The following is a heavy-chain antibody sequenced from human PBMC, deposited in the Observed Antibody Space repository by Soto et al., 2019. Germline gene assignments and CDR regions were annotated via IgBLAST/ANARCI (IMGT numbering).Heavy chain of an antibody. CDR3: AHYFYILVDDAFDI. V-gene: IGHV2-5*02. D-gene: IGHD2-8*02. CDR1: GFSLSTSGVG. J-gene: IGHJ3*02. Sequence: QITLKESGPTLVKPTQTLTLTCTFSGFSLSTSGVGVGWIRQPPGKALERLALIYWDDDKRYSPSLKSRLTITKDTSKNQVVLTMTNMDPVDTATYYCAHYFYILVDDAFDIWGQGTMVTVSS. CDR2: IYWDDDK.